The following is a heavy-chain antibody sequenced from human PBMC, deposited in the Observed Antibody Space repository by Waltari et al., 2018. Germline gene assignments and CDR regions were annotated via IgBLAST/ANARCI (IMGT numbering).Heavy chain of an antibody. CDR1: GGTFSSYAIS. CDR3: ARRPTYYYDSSGLGDAFDI. V-gene: IGHV1-69*02. Sequence: QVQLVQSGAEVKKPGSSVKVSCKASGGTFSSYAISWVRQAPGQGLEWIGSVNYSVSTYYNPSLRSRVIISVDTSKNQFSLKLSSVTAADTAVYYCARRPTYYYDSSGLGDAFDIWGQGTMVTVSS. CDR2: VNYSVST. D-gene: IGHD3-22*01. J-gene: IGHJ3*02.